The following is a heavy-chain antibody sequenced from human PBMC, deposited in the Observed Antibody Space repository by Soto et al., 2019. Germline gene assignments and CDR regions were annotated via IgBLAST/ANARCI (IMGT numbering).Heavy chain of an antibody. J-gene: IGHJ4*02. CDR2: ISSSSSTI. CDR3: ASLDCSSTSCIGDY. V-gene: IGHV3-48*01. CDR1: GFTFSSYS. Sequence: GGSLRLSCAASGFTFSSYSMNWVRQAPGKGLEWVSYISSSSSTIYYADSVKGRFTISRDNAKNSLYLQMNSLRAEDTAVYYCASLDCSSTSCIGDYWGQGTLVTVSS. D-gene: IGHD2-2*01.